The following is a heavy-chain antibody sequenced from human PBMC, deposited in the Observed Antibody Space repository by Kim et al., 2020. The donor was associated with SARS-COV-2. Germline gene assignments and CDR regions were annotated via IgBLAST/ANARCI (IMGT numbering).Heavy chain of an antibody. CDR1: GFSVSYNY. J-gene: IGHJ5*02. CDR3: AKGYMFFDP. CDR2: VYSGGTT. D-gene: IGHD3-10*02. V-gene: IGHV3-53*05. Sequence: GGSLRLSCAASGFSVSYNYINWVRQAPGRGLEWVSVVYSGGTTYYADSVRGRFTISRDTSKNMEYLQMNSLRLEDTAVYYCAKGYMFFDPWGQGTLVTVSS.